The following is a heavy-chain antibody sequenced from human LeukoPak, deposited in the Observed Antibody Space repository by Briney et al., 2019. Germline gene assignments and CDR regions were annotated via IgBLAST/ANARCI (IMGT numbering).Heavy chain of an antibody. CDR1: GFTFSDYY. V-gene: IGHV3-11*04. D-gene: IGHD4-17*01. J-gene: IGHJ5*02. CDR2: ISSSGSTI. CDR3: AREGLYGDYLADTPGVWFDP. Sequence: PGGSLRLSCAASGFTFSDYYMSWIRQAPGKGLEWVSYISSSGSTIYYADSVKGRFTISRDNAKNSLYLQMNSLRAEDTAVYYCAREGLYGDYLADTPGVWFDPWGQGTLVTVSS.